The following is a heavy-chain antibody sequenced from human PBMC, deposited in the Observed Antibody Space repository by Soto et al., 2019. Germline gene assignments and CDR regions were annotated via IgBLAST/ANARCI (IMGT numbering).Heavy chain of an antibody. J-gene: IGHJ6*02. CDR2: FDPEDGET. Sequence: ASVKVSCKVSGYTLTELSMHWVRQAPGKGLEWMGGFDPEDGETIYAQKFQGRVTMTEDTSTDTAYMELSSLRSEDTAVYYCATDRGAAAGTVYYYGMDVWGQGTTVTVSS. D-gene: IGHD6-13*01. CDR3: ATDRGAAAGTVYYYGMDV. CDR1: GYTLTELS. V-gene: IGHV1-24*01.